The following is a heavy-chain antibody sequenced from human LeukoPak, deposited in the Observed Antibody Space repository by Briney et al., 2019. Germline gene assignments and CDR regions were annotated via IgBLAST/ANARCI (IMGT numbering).Heavy chain of an antibody. D-gene: IGHD5-12*01. J-gene: IGHJ4*02. CDR3: ARTRYSGYDFWRYYFDY. Sequence: SETLSLTCAVYGGSFSGYYWSWLRQPPGKGLEWIGEINHSGSTNYNPSLKSRVTISVDTSKNQFSLKLSSVTAADTAVYYCARTRYSGYDFWRYYFDYWGQGTLVTVSS. CDR2: INHSGST. V-gene: IGHV4-34*01. CDR1: GGSFSGYY.